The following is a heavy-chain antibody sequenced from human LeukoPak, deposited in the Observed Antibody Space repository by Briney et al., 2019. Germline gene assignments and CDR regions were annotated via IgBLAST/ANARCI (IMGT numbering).Heavy chain of an antibody. CDR2: IYTSGST. J-gene: IGHJ4*02. CDR1: GGSISSYY. D-gene: IGHD6-13*01. V-gene: IGHV4-4*09. CDR3: ARQFRIAGNFDY. Sequence: SETLSLTCTVSGGSISSYYWSWIRQPPGKGLEWIGYIYTSGSTNYNPSLKSRVTISVGTSKNQFSLKLSSVTAADTAVYYCARQFRIAGNFDYWGRGTLVTVSS.